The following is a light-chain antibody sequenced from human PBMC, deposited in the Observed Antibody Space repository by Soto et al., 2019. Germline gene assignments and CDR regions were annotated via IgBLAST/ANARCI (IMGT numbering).Light chain of an antibody. CDR1: QSVSSY. CDR3: QQRASWPIT. J-gene: IGKJ5*01. V-gene: IGKV3-11*01. CDR2: DAS. Sequence: EIVLTQSPATLSLSPGERATLSCRASQSVSSYLVWYQQKPGQAPRLLISDASNRSTGIPARFSGSGSGTDFTLTISSLEPEDLAVYYCQQRASWPITFGQGTRLEIK.